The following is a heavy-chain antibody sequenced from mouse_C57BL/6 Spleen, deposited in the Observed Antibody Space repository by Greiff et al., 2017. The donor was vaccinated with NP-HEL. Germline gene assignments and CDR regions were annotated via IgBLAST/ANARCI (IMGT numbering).Heavy chain of an antibody. CDR1: GYTFTDYE. D-gene: IGHD1-1*01. J-gene: IGHJ2*01. Sequence: VKLMESGAELVRPGASVTLSCKASGYTFTDYEMHWVKQTPVHGLEWIGAIDPETGGTAYNQKFKGKAILTADKSSSTAYMELRSLTSEDSAVYYCTRPGTTVVADYWGQGTTLTVSS. CDR3: TRPGTTVVADY. CDR2: IDPETGGT. V-gene: IGHV1-15*01.